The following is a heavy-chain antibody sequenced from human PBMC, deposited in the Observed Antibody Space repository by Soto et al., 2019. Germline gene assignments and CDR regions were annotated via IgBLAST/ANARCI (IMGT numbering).Heavy chain of an antibody. V-gene: IGHV2-5*02. J-gene: IGHJ4*02. CDR2: TYWDDDK. D-gene: IGHD4-17*01. Sequence: QITLKESGPTLVKPTQTLTLTCTFSGFSLSTSGVGVGWIRQPPGKALEWLALTYWDDDKRYSPSLKSRLTITTDTSKNQVVLTMTNMDPVDTATYYCAHRQRTVYFDYWGQGTLFTVSS. CDR3: AHRQRTVYFDY. CDR1: GFSLSTSGVG.